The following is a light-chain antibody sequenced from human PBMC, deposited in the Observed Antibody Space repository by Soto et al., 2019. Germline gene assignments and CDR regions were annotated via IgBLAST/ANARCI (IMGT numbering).Light chain of an antibody. J-gene: IGLJ2*01. V-gene: IGLV6-57*04. CDR3: QSYDSSNSYVV. CDR2: EDN. Sequence: NFMLTQPHSVSESPGKTVTISCTRSSGSIASNYVQWYQQRPGIAPTTVIYEDNQRPSGVPDRFSGSIDSSSNSASLTISGLKTEDEADYYCQSYDSSNSYVVFGGGTKVTVL. CDR1: SGSIASNY.